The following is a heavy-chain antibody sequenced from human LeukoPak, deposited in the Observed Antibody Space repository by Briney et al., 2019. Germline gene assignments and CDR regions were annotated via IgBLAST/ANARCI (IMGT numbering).Heavy chain of an antibody. J-gene: IGHJ3*02. D-gene: IGHD3-16*01. V-gene: IGHV4-39*07. Sequence: SETLSLTCTVSGGPVSGRYYWVWIRQPPGKGLEWIGSFYYGGRIYYNPSLKSRVTISVDTAKNPLSLKLPSVTAADTAVYFCGRAPWAYGNYVHAFDIWGQGTMVTVSS. CDR3: GRAPWAYGNYVHAFDI. CDR1: GGPVSGRYY. CDR2: FYYGGRI.